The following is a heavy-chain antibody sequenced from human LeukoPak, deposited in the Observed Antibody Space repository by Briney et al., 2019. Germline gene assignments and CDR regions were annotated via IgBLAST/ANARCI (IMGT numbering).Heavy chain of an antibody. J-gene: IGHJ3*01. CDR3: ARGPYYYDSSGSP. D-gene: IGHD3-22*01. CDR1: GGSISSYY. Sequence: SETLSLTCTVSGGSISSYYWSWIRQPPGKGLEWIGEINHSGSTNYNPSLKSRVTISVDTSKNQFSLKLSSVTAADTAVYYCARGPYYYDSSGSPWGQGTMVTVSS. CDR2: INHSGST. V-gene: IGHV4-34*01.